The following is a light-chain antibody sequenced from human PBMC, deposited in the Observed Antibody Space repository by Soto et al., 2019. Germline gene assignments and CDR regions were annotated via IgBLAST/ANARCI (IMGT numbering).Light chain of an antibody. Sequence: EIVLTQSPGTLSLSPGERATLSCRASQRVSSNLAWYQQKPGQAPRLLIYGASTRATGIPARFSGSGSGTEYTLTISSLQSEDFAVYYCQQYNNWPHLTFGGGTKVDIK. CDR1: QRVSSN. CDR2: GAS. CDR3: QQYNNWPHLT. J-gene: IGKJ4*01. V-gene: IGKV3-15*01.